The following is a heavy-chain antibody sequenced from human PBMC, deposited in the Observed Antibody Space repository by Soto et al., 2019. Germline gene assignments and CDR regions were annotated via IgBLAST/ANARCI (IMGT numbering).Heavy chain of an antibody. CDR2: IKTDGSST. V-gene: IGHV3-74*01. Sequence: EVQLVESGGGLVQPGGSLRLSCAASGFSFSNYWIHWVRQAPGKGLVWVSRIKTDGSSTDYAASVKGRFTISRDIAKNTLYLQMNSLTAADTAVYYCAKREGNTYGLFHWGQGTLVTVSS. J-gene: IGHJ4*02. CDR3: AKREGNTYGLFH. D-gene: IGHD5-18*01. CDR1: GFSFSNYW.